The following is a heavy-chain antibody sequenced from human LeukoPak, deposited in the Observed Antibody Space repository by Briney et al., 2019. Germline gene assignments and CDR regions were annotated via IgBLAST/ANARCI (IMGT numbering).Heavy chain of an antibody. D-gene: IGHD4-23*01. J-gene: IGHJ4*02. CDR1: GGSVSSYY. V-gene: IGHV4-59*02. CDR2: IYYSGST. CDR3: ARVNSAVVRPYYFDY. Sequence: SETLSLTCTVSGGSVSSYYWSWIRQPPGKGLEWIGYIYYSGSTNYNPSLKSRVTISVDTSKNQFSLKLSSVTAADTAVYYCARVNSAVVRPYYFDYWGQGTLVTVSS.